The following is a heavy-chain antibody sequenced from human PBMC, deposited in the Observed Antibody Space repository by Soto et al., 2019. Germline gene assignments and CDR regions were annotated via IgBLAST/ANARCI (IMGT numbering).Heavy chain of an antibody. D-gene: IGHD2-15*01. CDR1: GFTFSSYA. J-gene: IGHJ3*02. Sequence: EVQLLESGGGLVQPGGSLRLSCAASGFTFSSYAMSWVRQAPGKGLEWVSAISGSGGSTYYADSVKGRFTISRDNSKNTLYLEINSVRAEDTAVYDCAKGEVVVEESAFDIWGQGTMVTVSS. CDR2: ISGSGGST. CDR3: AKGEVVVEESAFDI. V-gene: IGHV3-23*01.